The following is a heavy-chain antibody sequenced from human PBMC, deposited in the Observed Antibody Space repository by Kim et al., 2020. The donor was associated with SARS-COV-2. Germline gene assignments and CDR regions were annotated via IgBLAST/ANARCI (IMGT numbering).Heavy chain of an antibody. V-gene: IGHV3-23*01. CDR1: GFTFSSYA. Sequence: GGSLRLSCAASGFTFSSYAMSWVRQAPGKGLEWVSAISGSGGSTYYADSVKGRFTISRDNSKNTLYLQMNSLRAEDTAVYYCARKEEEMATIIGNFWYFDLWGRGTLVTVSS. J-gene: IGHJ2*01. CDR2: ISGSGGST. D-gene: IGHD5-12*01. CDR3: ARKEEEMATIIGNFWYFDL.